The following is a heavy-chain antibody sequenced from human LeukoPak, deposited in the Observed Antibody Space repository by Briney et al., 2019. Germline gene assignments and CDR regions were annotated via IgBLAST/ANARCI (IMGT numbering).Heavy chain of an antibody. CDR1: GFTFSTYA. CDR2: ISYDGGNK. V-gene: IGHV3-30-3*01. J-gene: IGHJ4*02. D-gene: IGHD2-8*02. CDR3: ARDTGTHLFDY. Sequence: GGSLRLSCAASGFTFSTYALHWVRQAPGKGLEWVAVISYDGGNKYYADSVKGRLTISRDNSKNTLYLQMNSLRAEGTAVYYCARDTGTHLFDYWGQGTLVTVSS.